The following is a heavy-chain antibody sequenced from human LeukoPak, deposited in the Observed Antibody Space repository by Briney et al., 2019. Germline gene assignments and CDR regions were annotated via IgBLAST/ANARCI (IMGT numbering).Heavy chain of an antibody. CDR2: IKQDGSEK. J-gene: IGHJ4*02. CDR3: AREAHCSGGSCRIDY. V-gene: IGHV3-7*01. CDR1: GFTFSSYW. D-gene: IGHD2-15*01. Sequence: GGSLRLSCAASGFTFSSYWMSWVRQAPGKGLEWVANIKQDGSEKYYVDSVKGRFTISRDNAKNSLYLQMNSLRAEDTAVYYCAREAHCSGGSCRIDYWGQGTLVTVSS.